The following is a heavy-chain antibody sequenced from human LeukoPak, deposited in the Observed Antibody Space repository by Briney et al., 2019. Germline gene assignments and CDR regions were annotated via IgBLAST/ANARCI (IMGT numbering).Heavy chain of an antibody. CDR1: GFIFSSYG. V-gene: IGHV3-33*01. Sequence: PVGSLRLSCAASGFIFSSYGMHWVRQAPGKGLEWVAVIWCDGSNKYYADSVRGRFTISRDNSKNTLYLQMNSLRAEDTAVYYCARDENTMATIPFDYWGQGTLVTVSS. J-gene: IGHJ4*02. CDR3: ARDENTMATIPFDY. CDR2: IWCDGSNK. D-gene: IGHD5-24*01.